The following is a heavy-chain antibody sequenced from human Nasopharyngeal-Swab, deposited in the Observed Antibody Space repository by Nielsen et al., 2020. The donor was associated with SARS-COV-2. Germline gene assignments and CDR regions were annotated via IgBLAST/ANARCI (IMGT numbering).Heavy chain of an antibody. D-gene: IGHD3-10*01. CDR1: GFTFSSYG. V-gene: IGHV3-30*18. CDR3: AKDHYGSGSPIDY. Sequence: GGSLRLSCAASGFTFSSYGMHWVRQAPGKGLEWVAVISYDGSNKYYADSVKGRFTISRDNSKNTLYLQMNSLRAEDTAVYYCAKDHYGSGSPIDYWGQGTLFTVSS. J-gene: IGHJ4*02. CDR2: ISYDGSNK.